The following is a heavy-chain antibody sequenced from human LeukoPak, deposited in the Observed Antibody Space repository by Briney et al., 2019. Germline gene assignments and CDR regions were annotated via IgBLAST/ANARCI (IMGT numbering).Heavy chain of an antibody. CDR2: IWYDGSNK. CDR1: GFTFSTYG. CDR3: ARGQQWLVRDY. J-gene: IGHJ4*02. Sequence: GGSLRLSCAASGFTFSTYGMHWVRQAPGKGLEWVAIIWYDGSNKYYADSVKGRFTISRDNSKNTLYLQMNSLRAEDTAVYYCARGQQWLVRDYWGQGTLVTVSS. V-gene: IGHV3-30*02. D-gene: IGHD6-19*01.